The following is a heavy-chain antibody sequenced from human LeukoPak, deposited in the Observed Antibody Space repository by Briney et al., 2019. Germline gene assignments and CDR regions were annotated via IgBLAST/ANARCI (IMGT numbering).Heavy chain of an antibody. CDR2: IFYTGST. J-gene: IGHJ5*02. D-gene: IGHD2-8*01. Sequence: PSETLSLTCAVSGDSISTTRYHWGWIRQPPGKGLEWLASIFYTGSTYYNSSLKSRVTISVDTSKNQFSLKLTSVTAADTAVYYCARHLMSVIDLWGQGTLVTVSS. CDR3: ARHLMSVIDL. V-gene: IGHV4-39*01. CDR1: GDSISTTRYH.